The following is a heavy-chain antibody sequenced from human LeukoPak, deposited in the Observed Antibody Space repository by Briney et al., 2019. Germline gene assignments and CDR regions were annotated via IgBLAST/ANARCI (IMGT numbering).Heavy chain of an antibody. CDR2: ISYDGSNK. J-gene: IGHJ3*02. D-gene: IGHD2-2*01. CDR1: GFTFSSYA. Sequence: PGGSLRLSCAASGFTFSSYAMHWVRQAPGKGLEWVAVISYDGSNKYYADSVKGRFTISRDNSKNTLYLQMNSLRAEDTAVYYCARDTVIVVVPAAHGRDAFDIWGQGTMVTVSS. V-gene: IGHV3-30-3*01. CDR3: ARDTVIVVVPAAHGRDAFDI.